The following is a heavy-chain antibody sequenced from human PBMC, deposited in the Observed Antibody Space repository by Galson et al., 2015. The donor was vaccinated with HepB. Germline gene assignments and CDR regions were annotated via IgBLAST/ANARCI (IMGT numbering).Heavy chain of an antibody. CDR3: STYSSSCYLVS. V-gene: IGHV3-53*01. CDR1: GFTVSSNS. J-gene: IGHJ4*01. D-gene: IGHD6-13*01. CDR2: ICTGGST. Sequence: SLRLSCAASGFTVSSNSMSWVRQAPGKGLEWVSFICTGGSTYYVDSVKSRFTISRDNYKNTVHIQMNSLRAADTAIYYYSTYSSSCYLVSCCHGTLVTVSS.